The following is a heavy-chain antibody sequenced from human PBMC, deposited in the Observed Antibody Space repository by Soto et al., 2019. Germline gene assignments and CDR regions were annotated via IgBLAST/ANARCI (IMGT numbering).Heavy chain of an antibody. D-gene: IGHD2-21*02. V-gene: IGHV3-23*01. CDR1: GFSFIGYA. J-gene: IGHJ5*02. CDR3: PKARHSGDFAGSYDS. Sequence: WGSLRISCASSGFSFIGYAINWVRQVPGRGLEYVAGIGGRGGNAFYADSMKGRFSISRDNSKNTVYLHMHNLRVDDSAMYYCPKARHSGDFAGSYDSWGQGTMVTVSS. CDR2: IGGRGGNA.